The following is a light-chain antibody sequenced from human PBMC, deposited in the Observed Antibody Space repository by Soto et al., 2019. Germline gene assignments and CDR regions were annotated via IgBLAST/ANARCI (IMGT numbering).Light chain of an antibody. CDR3: AAWDDSLNGVL. CDR2: NNN. J-gene: IGLJ2*01. V-gene: IGLV1-44*01. CDR1: SSNIGSNT. Sequence: QSVLTQPPSASGTPGQRVTISCSGSSSNIGSNTVNWYQQLPGTAPKLLIYNNNQRPSGVPDRFSASKSGTSASLAISGLQSEDEDDYYCAAWDDSLNGVLFGGGTKLTVL.